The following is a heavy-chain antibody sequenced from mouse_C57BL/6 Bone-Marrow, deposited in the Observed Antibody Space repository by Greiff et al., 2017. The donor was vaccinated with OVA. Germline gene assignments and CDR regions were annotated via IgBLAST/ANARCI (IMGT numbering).Heavy chain of an antibody. CDR1: GYSFTGYY. CDR3: AGFITTVVADWYFDV. Sequence: EVQLQQSGPELVKPGASVKISCKASGYSFTGYYMHWVKQSHGNILDWIGYIYPYNGVSSYNQKFKGKATLTVDKSSSTAYMELRSLTSEDSAVYYCAGFITTVVADWYFDVWGTGTTVTVSS. D-gene: IGHD1-1*01. V-gene: IGHV1-31*01. J-gene: IGHJ1*03. CDR2: IYPYNGVS.